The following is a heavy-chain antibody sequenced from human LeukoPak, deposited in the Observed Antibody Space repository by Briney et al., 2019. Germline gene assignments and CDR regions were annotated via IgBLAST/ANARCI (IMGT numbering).Heavy chain of an antibody. CDR3: AKMQGYFDD. V-gene: IGHV3-23*01. CDR1: GLTFSSYG. J-gene: IGHJ4*02. CDR2: ITGGGGTT. Sequence: GGSLRLSCEASGLTFSSYGMSWVRQAPGKGLQWVSAITGGGGTTYYADSVKGRFTISRDNSKNMLYLQMNSLRAEDTAVYYCAKMQGYFDDWGQGTLVPVSS.